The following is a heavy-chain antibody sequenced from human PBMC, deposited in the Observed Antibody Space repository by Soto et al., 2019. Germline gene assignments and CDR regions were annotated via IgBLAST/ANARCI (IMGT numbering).Heavy chain of an antibody. J-gene: IGHJ4*02. V-gene: IGHV3-30*02. CDR1: GFTFGNKG. Sequence: QVQLVESGGGVVQPGGSLRLSCAASGFTFGNKGIHWVRQAPGKGLEWVALIRYDGSNKWHADSVKGRFTISRDNSKNTLDLQMNSLRAEDTAVYYCATDGSYCSGGNCRLDYWGQGTLVTVSS. CDR3: ATDGSYCSGGNCRLDY. D-gene: IGHD2-15*01. CDR2: IRYDGSNK.